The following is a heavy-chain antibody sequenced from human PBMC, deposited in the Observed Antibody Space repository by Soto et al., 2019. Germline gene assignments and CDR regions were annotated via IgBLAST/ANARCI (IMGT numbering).Heavy chain of an antibody. CDR2: ISAYNGNT. Sequence: QVQLVQSGAEVKKPGASVKVSCKASGYTFTSYGISWVRQAPGQGLEWMGWISAYNGNTNYAQKLQGRVTMTTDTPTSTAYMELRSLRSDDTAVYYCARASASGHTSSGWYPHWGQGTLVTVSS. CDR3: ARASASGHTSSGWYPH. D-gene: IGHD6-19*01. J-gene: IGHJ4*02. CDR1: GYTFTSYG. V-gene: IGHV1-18*01.